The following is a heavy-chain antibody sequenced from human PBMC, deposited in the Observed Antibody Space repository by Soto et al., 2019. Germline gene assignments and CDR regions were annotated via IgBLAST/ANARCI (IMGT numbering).Heavy chain of an antibody. D-gene: IGHD1-26*01. CDR1: GFTFSDSW. CDR2: IKQDGSEK. CDR3: ASDGSNG. J-gene: IGHJ6*02. V-gene: IGHV3-7*01. Sequence: WGSLKLSCAAYGFTFSDSWMDWVRQAPGKGPEWVANIKQDGSEKNYVDSVKGRFTISRDNAKNSLYLQMNSLRAEDTAVYYCASDGSNGRGQGTTVTVS.